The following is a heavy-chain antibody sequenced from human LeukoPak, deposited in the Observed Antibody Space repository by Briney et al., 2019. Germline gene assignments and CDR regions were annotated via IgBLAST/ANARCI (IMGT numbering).Heavy chain of an antibody. CDR3: ASKGVYYDFWSGYYTEDHYFDY. CDR1: GGSFSGYY. CDR2: INHSGST. Sequence: PSETLSLTCAVYGGSFSGYYWSWIRQPPGKGLEWIGEINHSGSTNYNPSLKSRVTISVDTSKNQFSLKLSSVTAADTAVYYCASKGVYYDFWSGYYTEDHYFDYWGQGTLVTVSS. V-gene: IGHV4-34*01. J-gene: IGHJ4*02. D-gene: IGHD3-3*01.